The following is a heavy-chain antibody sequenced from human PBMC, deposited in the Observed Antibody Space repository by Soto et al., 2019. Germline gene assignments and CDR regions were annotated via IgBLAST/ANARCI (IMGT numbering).Heavy chain of an antibody. D-gene: IGHD3-16*01. Sequence: QVQLVESGGGVVQPGRSLRLSCAASGFTFSSYGMHWVRQAPGKGLEWVAVISYDGSNKYYADSVKGRFTISRYNSKHTLYLQMNSLRAEDTAVYYCAKGRTAVRGDDYWGQGTLVTVSS. CDR3: AKGRTAVRGDDY. J-gene: IGHJ4*02. CDR1: GFTFSSYG. V-gene: IGHV3-30*18. CDR2: ISYDGSNK.